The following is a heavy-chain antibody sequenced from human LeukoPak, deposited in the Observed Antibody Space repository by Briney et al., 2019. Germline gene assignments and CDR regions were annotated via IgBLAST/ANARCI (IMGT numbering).Heavy chain of an antibody. CDR1: GYTFTNYG. Sequence: ASVKVSCKASGYTFTNYGINWVRQAPGQGLEWMGTINPSGGSTSYAQKFQGRVTMTRDTSTSTVYMEVSSLRSGDTAVYYCARRGSSSSRPYYYYYMDVWGKGTTVTVSS. J-gene: IGHJ6*03. D-gene: IGHD6-6*01. V-gene: IGHV1-46*01. CDR2: INPSGGST. CDR3: ARRGSSSSRPYYYYYMDV.